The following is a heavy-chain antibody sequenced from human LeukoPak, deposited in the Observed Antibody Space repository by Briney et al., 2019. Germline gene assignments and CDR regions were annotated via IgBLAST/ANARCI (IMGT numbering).Heavy chain of an antibody. V-gene: IGHV4-59*01. D-gene: IGHD3-22*01. CDR2: IYYSGST. CDR3: ARSPYHGIYYYDSSGYYDY. CDR1: GGSISSYY. J-gene: IGHJ4*02. Sequence: SETLSLTCTVSGGSISSYYGSWIRQPPGKGLEWIGYIYYSGSTNYNPSLKSRVTISVDTSKNQFSLKLSSVTAADTAVYYCARSPYHGIYYYDSSGYYDYWGQGTLVTVSS.